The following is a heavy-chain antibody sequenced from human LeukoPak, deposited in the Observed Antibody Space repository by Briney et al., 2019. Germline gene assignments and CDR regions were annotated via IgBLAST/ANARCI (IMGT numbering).Heavy chain of an antibody. J-gene: IGHJ3*02. CDR3: ARSTKGLGYCSSTSCYPDAFDI. D-gene: IGHD2-2*01. V-gene: IGHV3-7*01. CDR1: GFTFSSYW. CDR2: IKQDGSEK. Sequence: GGSLRLSCAASGFTFSSYWMSWVRQAPGKGLEWVANIKQDGSEKYYVDSVKGRFTISRDNAKNSLYLQMNSLRAEDTAVYYCARSTKGLGYCSSTSCYPDAFDIWGQGTMVTVSS.